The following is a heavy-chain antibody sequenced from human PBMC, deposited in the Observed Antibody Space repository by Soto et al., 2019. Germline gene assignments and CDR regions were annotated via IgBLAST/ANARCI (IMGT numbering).Heavy chain of an antibody. Sequence: GSLRLSCAASGFTFSSYSMTWVRQAPGKGLEWVSSISGSSSYIYDADSVKGRFTISRDNAKNSLFLQMNSLRAEDTAVYYCATSHGSRGNGAFDIWGQGTMVTVSS. CDR1: GFTFSSYS. CDR3: ATSHGSRGNGAFDI. D-gene: IGHD2-8*01. CDR2: ISGSSSYI. V-gene: IGHV3-21*01. J-gene: IGHJ3*02.